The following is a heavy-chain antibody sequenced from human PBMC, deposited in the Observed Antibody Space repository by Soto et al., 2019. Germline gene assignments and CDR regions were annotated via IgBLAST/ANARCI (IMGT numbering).Heavy chain of an antibody. CDR2: INPSGGST. Sequence: GASVKVSCKASGYTFTSYYMHWVRQAPGQGLEWMGIINPSGGSTSYAQKFQGRVTMTRDTSTSTVYMELSSLRSEDTAVYYCARLLSGYDSVYYYYGMDVWGQGTTVPSP. V-gene: IGHV1-46*01. CDR3: ARLLSGYDSVYYYYGMDV. CDR1: GYTFTSYY. J-gene: IGHJ6*02. D-gene: IGHD5-12*01.